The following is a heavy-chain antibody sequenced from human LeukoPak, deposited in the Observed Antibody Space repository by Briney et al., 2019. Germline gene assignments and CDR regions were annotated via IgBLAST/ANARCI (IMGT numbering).Heavy chain of an antibody. Sequence: PGGSLRLSCAASGFTFSSYAMSWVRQAPGKGLEWVSAISGSGGSTYYADSVKGRFTISRDNSKNSLYLQMNSLRAEDTAVYYCARETSYYDSSGYYEEIAFDIWGQGTMVTVSS. J-gene: IGHJ3*02. CDR3: ARETSYYDSSGYYEEIAFDI. V-gene: IGHV3-23*01. CDR1: GFTFSSYA. D-gene: IGHD3-22*01. CDR2: ISGSGGST.